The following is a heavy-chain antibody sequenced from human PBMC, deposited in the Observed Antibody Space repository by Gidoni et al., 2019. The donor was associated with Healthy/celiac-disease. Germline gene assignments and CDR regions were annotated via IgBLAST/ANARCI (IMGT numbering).Heavy chain of an antibody. J-gene: IGHJ4*02. V-gene: IGHV3-7*01. CDR1: GFTFSSYW. CDR3: ARDGKEWLADY. CDR2: IKQDGSEK. D-gene: IGHD6-19*01. Sequence: EVQLVESGGGLVQPGGSLRLSCAASGFTFSSYWMSWARQAPGKGLEWVANIKQDGSEKYYVDSVKGRFTISRDNAKNSLYLQMNSLRAEDTAVYYCARDGKEWLADYWGQGTLVTVSS.